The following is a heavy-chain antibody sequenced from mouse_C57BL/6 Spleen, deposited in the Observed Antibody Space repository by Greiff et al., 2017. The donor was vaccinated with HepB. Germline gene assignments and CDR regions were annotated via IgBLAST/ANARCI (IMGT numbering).Heavy chain of an antibody. Sequence: QVQLQQPGAELVKPGASVKLSCKASGYTFTSYWMHWVKQRPGQGLEWIGMIHPNSGSTNYNEKFKSKATLTVDKSSSTAYMQLSSLTSEDSAVYYCAREGAPYDYEAWFAYWGQGTLVTVSA. J-gene: IGHJ3*01. CDR2: IHPNSGST. V-gene: IGHV1-64*01. CDR1: GYTFTSYW. CDR3: AREGAPYDYEAWFAY. D-gene: IGHD2-4*01.